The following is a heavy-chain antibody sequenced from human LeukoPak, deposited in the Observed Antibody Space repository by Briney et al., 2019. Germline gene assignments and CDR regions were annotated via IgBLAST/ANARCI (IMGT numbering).Heavy chain of an antibody. V-gene: IGHV1-24*01. CDR2: FDPEDGET. CDR1: GYTLTELS. Sequence: GASVKVSCKVSGYTLTELSMHWVRQAPGKGLEWMGGFDPEDGETIYAQKFQGRVTMTEDASTDTAYMELSSLRSEDTAVYYCATGGRIDSSGLSGAFDIWGQGTMVTVSS. CDR3: ATGGRIDSSGLSGAFDI. D-gene: IGHD3-22*01. J-gene: IGHJ3*02.